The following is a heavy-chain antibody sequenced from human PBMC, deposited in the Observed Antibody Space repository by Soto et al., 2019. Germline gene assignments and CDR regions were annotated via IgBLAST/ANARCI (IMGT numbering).Heavy chain of an antibody. CDR1: GFTFSSYA. V-gene: IGHV3-30-3*01. Sequence: QVQLVESGGGVVQPGRSLRLSCAASGFTFSSYAMHWVRQSPVKGLELGAVISYDGSNKYYADSVKGRFTSSRDNSKNTLYLQMNSLRAEDTAVYYCARDRGWLLHGMDVWGQGTTVTVSS. D-gene: IGHD2-15*01. CDR3: ARDRGWLLHGMDV. CDR2: ISYDGSNK. J-gene: IGHJ6*02.